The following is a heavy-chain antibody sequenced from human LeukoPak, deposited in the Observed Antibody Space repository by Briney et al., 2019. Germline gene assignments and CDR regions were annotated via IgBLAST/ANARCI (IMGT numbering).Heavy chain of an antibody. V-gene: IGHV4-34*01. D-gene: IGHD4-11*01. Sequence: SETLSLTCAVYGGSFSGYYWSWIRQPPGKGLEWIGEINHSGSTNYNPSLKSRVTISVDRSKNQFSLKLSSVTAADTAVYYCARGITVNWFDPWGQGTLVTVSS. CDR1: GGSFSGYY. CDR3: ARGITVNWFDP. CDR2: INHSGST. J-gene: IGHJ5*02.